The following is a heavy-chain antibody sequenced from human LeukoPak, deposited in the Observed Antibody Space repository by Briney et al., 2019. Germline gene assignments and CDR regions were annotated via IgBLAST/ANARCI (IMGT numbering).Heavy chain of an antibody. J-gene: IGHJ6*02. V-gene: IGHV3-9*01. CDR2: ISWNSGSL. CDR3: AKAPHDYDSSGYKYYYYDMDV. CDR1: GFTFNDYA. D-gene: IGHD3-22*01. Sequence: GRSLRLSCAASGFTFNDYAMHWVRQAPGKGLEWVSGISWNSGSLGYADSVKGRFTISRDNAKNSLYLQMNSLRAEDTALYYCAKAPHDYDSSGYKYYYYDMDVWGQGTTVTVSS.